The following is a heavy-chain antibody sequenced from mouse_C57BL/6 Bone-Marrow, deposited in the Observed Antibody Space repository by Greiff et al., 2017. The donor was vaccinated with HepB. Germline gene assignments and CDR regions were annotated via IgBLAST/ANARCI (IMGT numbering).Heavy chain of an antibody. CDR2: IWRGGST. Sequence: VMLVESGPGLVQPSQSLSITCTVSGFSLTSYGVHWVRQSPGKGLEWLGVIWRGGSTDYNAAFMSRLSITKDNSKSQVFFKMNSLQADDTAIYYCAKNGDDYHWYFDVWGTGTTVTVSS. V-gene: IGHV2-5*01. J-gene: IGHJ1*03. D-gene: IGHD2-4*01. CDR1: GFSLTSYG. CDR3: AKNGDDYHWYFDV.